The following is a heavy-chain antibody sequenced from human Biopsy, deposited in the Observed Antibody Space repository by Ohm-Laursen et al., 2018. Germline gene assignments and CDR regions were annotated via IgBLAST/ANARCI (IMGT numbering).Heavy chain of an antibody. CDR2: ITWNSGFT. CDR3: ATELLPPGVGGPWLES. V-gene: IGHV3-9*01. D-gene: IGHD3-10*01. J-gene: IGHJ5*01. CDR1: GFAFDDFA. Sequence: SLRLSCAASGFAFDDFAMYWVRQVPGKGLEWVSGITWNSGFTGYADSVKGRFTVSRDNAKNSLYLQMNSLRAADTAKYYCATELLPPGVGGPWLESWGQGISVTVSS.